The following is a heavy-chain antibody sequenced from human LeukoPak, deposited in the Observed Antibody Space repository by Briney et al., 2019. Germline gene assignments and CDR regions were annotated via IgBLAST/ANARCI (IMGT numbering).Heavy chain of an antibody. D-gene: IGHD6-19*01. CDR1: GFTFSSFW. J-gene: IGHJ3*02. CDR3: ARVRAIGGREGQWGNGFDI. Sequence: GGSLRLSCAASGFTFSSFWMRWVRQAPGKGLELVANIKQDGSEKYYVDSVKGRLTISRDNAKNSLYLQMNSLRAEDTAVYYCARVRAIGGREGQWGNGFDIWGQGTMVTVSS. V-gene: IGHV3-7*01. CDR2: IKQDGSEK.